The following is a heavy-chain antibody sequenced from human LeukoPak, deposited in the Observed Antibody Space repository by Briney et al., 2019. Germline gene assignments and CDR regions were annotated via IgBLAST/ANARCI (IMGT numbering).Heavy chain of an antibody. D-gene: IGHD2-2*01. J-gene: IGHJ3*02. CDR3: AREMSPHCSSTSRKPDAFDI. Sequence: GGSLRLSCAASGFTFSSYEMNWVRQAPGKGLEWVSYISSSGSTIYYADSVKGRFTISRDNAKNSLYLQMNSLRAEDTAVYYCAREMSPHCSSTSRKPDAFDIWGQGTMVTVSS. V-gene: IGHV3-48*03. CDR1: GFTFSSYE. CDR2: ISSSGSTI.